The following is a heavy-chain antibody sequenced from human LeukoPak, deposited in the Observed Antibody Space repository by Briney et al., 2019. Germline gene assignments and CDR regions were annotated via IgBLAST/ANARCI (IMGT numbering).Heavy chain of an antibody. D-gene: IGHD6-13*01. CDR3: AREAAAGTGVVWFDP. CDR2: IYYSGST. CDR1: GGSISSSSYY. V-gene: IGHV4-31*03. J-gene: IGHJ5*02. Sequence: SETLSLTCTVSGGSISSSSYYWSWIRQHPGEGLEWIGYIYYSGSTYYNPSLKSRVTISVDTSKNQFSLKLSSVTAADTAVYYCAREAAAGTGVVWFDPWGQGTLVTVSS.